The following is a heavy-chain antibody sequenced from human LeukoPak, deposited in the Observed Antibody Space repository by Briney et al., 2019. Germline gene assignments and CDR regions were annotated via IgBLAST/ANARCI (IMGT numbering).Heavy chain of an antibody. J-gene: IGHJ3*02. Sequence: GGSLRLSCGGSGFTFSSYAMSWVRQAPGKGLEWVANIKQDGSEKYYVDSVKGRFTISRDNAKNSLYLQMNSLRAEDTAVYYCARDRQWLGAFDIWGQGTMVTVSS. CDR2: IKQDGSEK. CDR1: GFTFSSYA. D-gene: IGHD6-19*01. V-gene: IGHV3-7*01. CDR3: ARDRQWLGAFDI.